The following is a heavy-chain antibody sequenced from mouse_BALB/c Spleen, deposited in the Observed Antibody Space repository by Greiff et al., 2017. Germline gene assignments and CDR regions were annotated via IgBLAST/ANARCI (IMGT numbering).Heavy chain of an antibody. Sequence: EVKLMESGGGLVKPGGSLKLSCAASGFTFSSYAMSWVRQTPEKRLEWVASISSGGSTYYPDSVKGRFTISRDNARNILYLQMSSLRSEDTAMYYCARGYDYDAWFAYWGQGTLVTVSA. V-gene: IGHV5-6-5*01. D-gene: IGHD2-4*01. CDR1: GFTFSSYA. CDR3: ARGYDYDAWFAY. J-gene: IGHJ3*01. CDR2: ISSGGST.